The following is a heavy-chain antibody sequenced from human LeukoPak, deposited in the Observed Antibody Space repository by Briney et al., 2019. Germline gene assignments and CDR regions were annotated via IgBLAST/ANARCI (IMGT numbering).Heavy chain of an antibody. CDR2: ISDSGGNA. CDR1: GFTFSTYA. CDR3: AKDLGSSRGYSYGQGGFDY. D-gene: IGHD5-18*01. J-gene: IGHJ4*02. Sequence: GGSLRLSCAASGFTFSTYAMSWVRLAPGKGLEWVSTISDSGGNAYYADSVKGRFTISRDNSKNTLYLQMNSLRAEDTAVYYCAKDLGSSRGYSYGQGGFDYWGQGTLVTVSS. V-gene: IGHV3-23*01.